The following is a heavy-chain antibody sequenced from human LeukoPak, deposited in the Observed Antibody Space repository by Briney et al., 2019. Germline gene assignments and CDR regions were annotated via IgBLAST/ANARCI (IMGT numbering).Heavy chain of an antibody. Sequence: GESLKISCKGSGYSFTNYWIGWVRQVPGKGLECMGIIYPGDADTRHSPSFQGQVTISVDTSSSTAYLQWSSLKASDTAMYYCTRRVAGTWTFDSWGQGTLVTVSS. J-gene: IGHJ4*02. CDR3: TRRVAGTWTFDS. CDR2: IYPGDADT. D-gene: IGHD1-7*01. CDR1: GYSFTNYW. V-gene: IGHV5-51*01.